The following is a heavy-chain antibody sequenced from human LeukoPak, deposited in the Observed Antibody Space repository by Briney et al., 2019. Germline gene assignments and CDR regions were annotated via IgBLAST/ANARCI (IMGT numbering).Heavy chain of an antibody. CDR3: ASTARDGRADY. Sequence: SETLSLTCTVSGGSISSYYWSWIRQPPGKGLEWIGYIYYTGSTNYSPSLKSRGIISVETSESQFSLRLSSVTAADTAVYYCASTARDGRADYWGQGTLVTVSS. CDR2: IYYTGST. J-gene: IGHJ4*02. CDR1: GGSISSYY. D-gene: IGHD1-14*01. V-gene: IGHV4-59*01.